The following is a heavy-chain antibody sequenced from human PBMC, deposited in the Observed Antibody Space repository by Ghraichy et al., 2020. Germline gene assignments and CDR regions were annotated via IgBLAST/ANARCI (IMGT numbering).Heavy chain of an antibody. J-gene: IGHJ5*02. CDR3: ARVIRIAAENWFDP. V-gene: IGHV3-53*01. CDR1: GFTVSSNY. Sequence: LSLTCAASGFTVSSNYMSWVRQAPGKGLEWVSVIYSGGSTYYADSVKGRFTISRDNSKNTLYLQMNSLRAEDTAVYYCARVIRIAAENWFDPWGQGTLVTVSS. CDR2: IYSGGST. D-gene: IGHD6-13*01.